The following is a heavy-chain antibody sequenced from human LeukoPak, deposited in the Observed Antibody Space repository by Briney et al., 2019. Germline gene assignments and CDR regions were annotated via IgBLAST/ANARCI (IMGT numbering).Heavy chain of an antibody. CDR1: GFTFSSYA. CDR2: ISGSGGST. J-gene: IGHJ6*02. D-gene: IGHD5-18*01. CDR3: AKRPDTLGYYYGMDV. V-gene: IGHV3-23*01. Sequence: GGSLRLSCAASGFTFSSYAMSWVRQALGKGLEWVSAISGSGGSTYYADSVKGRFTISRDNSKNTLYLQMNSLRAEDTAVYYCAKRPDTLGYYYGMDVWGQGTTVTVSS.